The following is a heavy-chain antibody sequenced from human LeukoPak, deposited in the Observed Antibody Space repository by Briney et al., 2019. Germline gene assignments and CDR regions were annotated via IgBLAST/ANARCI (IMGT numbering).Heavy chain of an antibody. CDR2: INHSGST. CDR1: GGSFSGYY. V-gene: IGHV4-34*01. CDR3: ARGPYDFWSGYHFDY. D-gene: IGHD3-3*01. Sequence: SETLSLTCAVYGGSFSGYYWSWIRQPPGKGLEWIGEINHSGSTNYNPSLKSRVTISVDTSKNQFSLKLSPVTAADTAVYYCARGPYDFWSGYHFDYWGQGTLVTVSS. J-gene: IGHJ4*02.